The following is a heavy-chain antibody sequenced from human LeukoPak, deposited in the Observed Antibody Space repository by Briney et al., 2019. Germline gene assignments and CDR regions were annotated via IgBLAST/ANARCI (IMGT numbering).Heavy chain of an antibody. D-gene: IGHD4-11*01. CDR2: IIPIFGTA. Sequence: SVKVSCKASGGTFSSYAISWVRQAPGQGLEWMGGIIPIFGTANYAQTFQDRVTLTADESTNTAYMELSSLRSEDTAVYYCARAPSRYSNVERSVGRWFYYYMDVWGQGTTVTVSS. CDR3: ARAPSRYSNVERSVGRWFYYYMDV. CDR1: GGTFSSYA. J-gene: IGHJ6*03. V-gene: IGHV1-69*13.